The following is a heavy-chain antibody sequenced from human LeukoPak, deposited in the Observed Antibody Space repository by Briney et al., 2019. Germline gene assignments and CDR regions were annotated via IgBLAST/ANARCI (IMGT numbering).Heavy chain of an antibody. Sequence: GGSLRLSCAASGFTFSSYEMNWVRQAPGKGLEWVSYISSSGSTIYYADSVEGRFTISRDNAKNSLYLQMNSLRAEDTAVYYCARILLWFGELYDYWGQGTLVTVSS. CDR3: ARILLWFGELYDY. J-gene: IGHJ4*02. V-gene: IGHV3-48*03. CDR2: ISSSGSTI. CDR1: GFTFSSYE. D-gene: IGHD3-10*01.